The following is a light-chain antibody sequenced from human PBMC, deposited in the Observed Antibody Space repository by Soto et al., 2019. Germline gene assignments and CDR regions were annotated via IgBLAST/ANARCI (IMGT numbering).Light chain of an antibody. Sequence: QSVLTQPPSASGTPGQRVTISCSGSSSNIGSNTVNWYQVLPGTAPKLIIYGNSHRPSGVPDRFSGSRSGTSASLAISGLXXXXXXXXYCAVWDGSLKVYVFGAGTKLTV. CDR3: AVWDGSLKVYV. CDR1: SSNIGSNT. CDR2: GNS. J-gene: IGLJ1*01. V-gene: IGLV1-44*01.